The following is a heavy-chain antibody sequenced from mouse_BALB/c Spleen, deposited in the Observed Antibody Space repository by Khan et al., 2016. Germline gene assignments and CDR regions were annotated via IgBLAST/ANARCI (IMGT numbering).Heavy chain of an antibody. CDR1: GYSFTGYY. D-gene: IGHD2-4*01. V-gene: IGHV1S34*01. CDR2: ISCYNGAT. Sequence: LVKTGASVKISCKASGYSFTGYYIHWVKQSHGKGLEWIGYISCYNGATNYNQKFRGKATFTVDTSSSTAYMQLNSLTSEASADYYCAIADYDGYYAMDYWGQGTSVTVSS. J-gene: IGHJ4*01. CDR3: AIADYDGYYAMDY.